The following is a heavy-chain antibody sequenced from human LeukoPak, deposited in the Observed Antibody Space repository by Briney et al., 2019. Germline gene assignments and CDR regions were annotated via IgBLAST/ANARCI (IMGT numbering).Heavy chain of an antibody. V-gene: IGHV3-7*01. D-gene: IGHD1-7*01. CDR3: ARDQNYFDP. CDR1: GFTFSSYW. Sequence: PGGSLRLSCAASGFTFSSYWMSWVCQAPGKGLEWVANIKQDGSEKFYVDSVKGRFIISRDNAKNSLYLQMNSLRVDDTAVYYCARDQNYFDPWGQGTLVTVSS. CDR2: IKQDGSEK. J-gene: IGHJ5*02.